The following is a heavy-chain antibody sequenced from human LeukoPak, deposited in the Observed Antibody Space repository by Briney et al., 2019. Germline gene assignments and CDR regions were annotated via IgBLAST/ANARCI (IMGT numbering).Heavy chain of an antibody. CDR1: GFTFSSYA. V-gene: IGHV3-23*01. Sequence: GGSLRLPCAASGFTFSSYAMSWVRQAPGKGLEWVSAISGSGGSTYYADSVKGRFTISRDNSKNTLYLQMNSLRAEDTAVYYCAKDEVYDILTGNWGQGTLVTVSS. D-gene: IGHD3-9*01. J-gene: IGHJ4*02. CDR3: AKDEVYDILTGN. CDR2: ISGSGGST.